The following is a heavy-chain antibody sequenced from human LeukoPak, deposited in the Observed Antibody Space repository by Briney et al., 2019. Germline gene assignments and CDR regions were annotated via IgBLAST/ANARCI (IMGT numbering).Heavy chain of an antibody. J-gene: IGHJ4*02. CDR3: ASTYDSSGYHFDY. CDR1: GGSFSGYC. Sequence: LETLSLTCAVYGGSFSGYCWSWIRQPPGKGLEWIGEINHSGSTNYNPSLKSRVTISVDTSKNQFSLKLSSVTAADTAVYYCASTYDSSGYHFDYWGQGTLVTVSS. CDR2: INHSGST. D-gene: IGHD3-22*01. V-gene: IGHV4-34*01.